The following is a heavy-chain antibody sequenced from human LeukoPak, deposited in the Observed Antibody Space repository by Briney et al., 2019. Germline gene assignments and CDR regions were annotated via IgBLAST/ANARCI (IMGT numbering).Heavy chain of an antibody. CDR1: GFTFSNYG. CDR3: ARSDAFDI. J-gene: IGHJ3*02. V-gene: IGHV3-30*02. Sequence: GGSLRLSCAASGFTFSNYGMNWVRQAPGKGLEWVAFIRDDGGATYYSDSVKGRFTISRDNSKNTLFLLMNSLRAEDTAVYYCARSDAFDIWGQGTMVTVSS. CDR2: IRDDGGAT.